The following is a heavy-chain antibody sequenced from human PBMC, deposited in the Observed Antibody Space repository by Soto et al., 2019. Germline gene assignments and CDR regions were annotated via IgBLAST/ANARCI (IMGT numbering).Heavy chain of an antibody. Sequence: KPSETLSLTCTVSGGSISSYYWSWIRQPAGKGLEWIGRIYTSGSTNYNPSLKSRVTMSVDTSNNQFSLKLSSVTAADPAVYYCARHPAYSGSYPGLWGQGTLVTVSS. CDR3: ARHPAYSGSYPGL. CDR1: GGSISSYY. CDR2: IYTSGST. V-gene: IGHV4-4*07. J-gene: IGHJ4*02. D-gene: IGHD1-26*01.